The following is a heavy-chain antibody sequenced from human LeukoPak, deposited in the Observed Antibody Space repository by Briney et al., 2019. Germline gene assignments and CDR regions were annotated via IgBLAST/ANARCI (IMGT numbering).Heavy chain of an antibody. CDR1: GFTFSSYA. V-gene: IGHV3-23*01. J-gene: IGHJ4*02. CDR2: ISGSGGST. D-gene: IGHD6-19*01. CDR3: ASPYSSGWTLIDY. Sequence: GGSLRLSCAASGFTFSSYAMSWVRQAPGKGLEWVSAISGSGGSTYYADSVKGRFTISRDNSKNTLYLQMNSLRAEDTAVYYCASPYSSGWTLIDYWGQGTLVTVSS.